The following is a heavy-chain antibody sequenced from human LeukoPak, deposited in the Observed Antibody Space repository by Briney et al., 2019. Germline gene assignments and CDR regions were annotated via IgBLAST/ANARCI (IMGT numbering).Heavy chain of an antibody. V-gene: IGHV5-51*01. CDR3: ARRGASGLPAAIDY. D-gene: IGHD6-13*01. CDR1: GYTFTNYW. J-gene: IGHJ4*02. CDR2: VCPGDSDT. Sequence: GEPLKISCKDSGYTFTNYWIGWVRQVPGKGLEWMGIVCPGDSDTRYNPSFQGQVTISADKSINTAYLQWNSLKASDTAIYYCARRGASGLPAAIDYWGQGTLVTVSS.